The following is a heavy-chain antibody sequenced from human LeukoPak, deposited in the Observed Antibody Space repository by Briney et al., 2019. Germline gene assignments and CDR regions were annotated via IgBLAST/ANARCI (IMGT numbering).Heavy chain of an antibody. D-gene: IGHD2-15*01. V-gene: IGHV4-31*03. J-gene: IGHJ4*02. CDR2: IYYSGST. Sequence: PSETLSLTCTVSGGSISSGGYYWSWIRQHPGKGLEWIGYIYYSGSTYYNPSLKSRVTISVDTSKNQFSLKLSSVTAADTAVYYCARDLGVGGREVAANWGQGTLVTVSS. CDR1: GGSISSGGYY. CDR3: ARDLGVGGREVAAN.